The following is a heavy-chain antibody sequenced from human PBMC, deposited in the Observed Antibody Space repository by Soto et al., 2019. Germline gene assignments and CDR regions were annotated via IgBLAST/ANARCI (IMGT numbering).Heavy chain of an antibody. CDR1: GYTFTSYY. D-gene: IGHD5-12*01. CDR3: ASTEMATRIDY. V-gene: IGHV1-46*03. CDR2: INPSGGST. J-gene: IGHJ4*02. Sequence: QVQLVQSGAEVKKPGASVKVSCKASGYTFTSYYMHWVRQAPGQGLEWMGIINPSGGSTSYAQKFQGRVTMTRDTSTSTGYMELSSLRSEDTAVYYCASTEMATRIDYWGQGTLVTVSS.